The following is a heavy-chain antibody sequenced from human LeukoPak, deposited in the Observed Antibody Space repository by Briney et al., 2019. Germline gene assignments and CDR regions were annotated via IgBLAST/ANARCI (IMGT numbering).Heavy chain of an antibody. V-gene: IGHV7-4-1*02. Sequence: GASVKVSCKASGYTFTSYAMNWVRQAPGQGLEWMGWINTNTGNPTYAQGFTGRFVFSLDTSVSTAYLQISSLKAEDTAVYYCARDSRIAVAAKEWDYWGQGTLVTVSS. J-gene: IGHJ4*02. CDR3: ARDSRIAVAAKEWDY. D-gene: IGHD6-19*01. CDR1: GYTFTSYA. CDR2: INTNTGNP.